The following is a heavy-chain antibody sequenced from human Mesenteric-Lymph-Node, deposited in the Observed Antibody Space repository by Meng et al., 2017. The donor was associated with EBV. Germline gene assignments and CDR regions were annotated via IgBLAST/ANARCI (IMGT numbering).Heavy chain of an antibody. CDR2: VSGSGATT. D-gene: IGHD2-2*02. J-gene: IGHJ4*02. CDR3: ANLGAYTTAFAADF. Sequence: EVQLVESGGGWVQPGGSLRLSWAASGLTFSSYDMSWVRQAPGKGLAWVSGVSGSGATTYYADSVKGRFTISRDNSKSTLYLQMNSLRAEDTAVYYCANLGAYTTAFAADFWGQGPLVTVAS. CDR1: GLTFSSYD. V-gene: IGHV3-23*04.